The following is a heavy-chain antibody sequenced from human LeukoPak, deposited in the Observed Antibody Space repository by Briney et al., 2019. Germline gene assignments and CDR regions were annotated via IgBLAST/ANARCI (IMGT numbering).Heavy chain of an antibody. V-gene: IGHV4-59*11. J-gene: IGHJ4*02. Sequence: SETLSLTCAVSGGSISSHYWSWIRQPPGKGLEWIGYIYYSGRTNYNPSPQSRVTIPVDTSKNQFSLKLSSVTAADTAVYYCARVALGALTDYWGQGTLLTVSS. CDR3: ARVALGALTDY. CDR2: IYYSGRT. D-gene: IGHD3-16*01. CDR1: GGSISSHY.